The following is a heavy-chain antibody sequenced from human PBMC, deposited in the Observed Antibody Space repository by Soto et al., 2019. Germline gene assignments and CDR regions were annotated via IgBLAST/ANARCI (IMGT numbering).Heavy chain of an antibody. J-gene: IGHJ6*03. D-gene: IGHD6-13*01. CDR2: MNPNSGNT. CDR1: GYTFTSYD. V-gene: IGHV1-8*01. Sequence: QVQLVQSGAEVKKPGASVKVSCKASGYTFTSYDINWVRQATGQVLEWMGWMNPNSGNTGYARKYKGRVTMTRNTSISTAYMELSSLRSDDTAVYYCARGPGSWYYYYMAVWGKGTTVTGSS. CDR3: ARGPGSWYYYYMAV.